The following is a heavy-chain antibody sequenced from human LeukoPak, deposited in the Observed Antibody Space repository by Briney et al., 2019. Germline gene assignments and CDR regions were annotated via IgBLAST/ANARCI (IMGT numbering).Heavy chain of an antibody. D-gene: IGHD6-13*01. CDR3: ARGGRIAAAGMVWFDP. CDR2: ISSSGSTI. J-gene: IGHJ5*02. CDR1: GFTFSSYG. V-gene: IGHV3-48*04. Sequence: GGSLRLSCAVSGFTFSSYGMSWVRQAPGKGLEWVSYISSSGSTIYYADSVKGRFTISRDNAKNSLYLQMNSLRAEDTAVYYCARGGRIAAAGMVWFDPWGQGTLVTVSS.